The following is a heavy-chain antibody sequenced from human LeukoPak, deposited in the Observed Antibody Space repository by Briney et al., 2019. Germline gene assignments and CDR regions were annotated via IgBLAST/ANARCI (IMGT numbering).Heavy chain of an antibody. V-gene: IGHV5-51*01. Sequence: GESLKISCKGSGYSFTSYWIGWVRQMPGKGLEWMGIIYPGDSDTRYSPSFQGQVTISADKSISTAYLQWSSLKASDTPMYYCARRPGGYTYGRQNFDYWGQGTLVTVSS. CDR2: IYPGDSDT. J-gene: IGHJ4*02. D-gene: IGHD5-18*01. CDR1: GYSFTSYW. CDR3: ARRPGGYTYGRQNFDY.